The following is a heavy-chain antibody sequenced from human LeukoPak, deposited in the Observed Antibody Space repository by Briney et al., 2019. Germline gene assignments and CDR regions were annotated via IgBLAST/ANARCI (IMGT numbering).Heavy chain of an antibody. D-gene: IGHD6-13*01. V-gene: IGHV4-34*01. CDR2: INHSGSH. CDR1: GGSFSDDY. CDR3: ASPIIAAASY. Sequence: PSETLSLTCAVSGGSFSDDYWNWIRRPPGKGLEWLGEINHSGSHEFNPSLKSRLTMSVDTSKNQFSLKLSSVTAADTAVYYCASPIIAAASYWGQRTLVTVSS. J-gene: IGHJ4*02.